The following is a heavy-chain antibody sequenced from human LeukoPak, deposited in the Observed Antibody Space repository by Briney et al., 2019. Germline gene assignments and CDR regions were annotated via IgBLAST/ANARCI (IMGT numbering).Heavy chain of an antibody. CDR2: INHSGST. V-gene: IGHV4-34*01. Sequence: SETLSLTCAVYGGSFSGYYWSWIRQPPGKGLEWIGEINHSGSTNYNPSLKSRVTISVDTSKNQFSLKLSSVTAADTAVYYCARGGGGWYEDYWGQGTLVTVSS. CDR3: ARGGGGWYEDY. J-gene: IGHJ4*02. CDR1: GGSFSGYY. D-gene: IGHD6-19*01.